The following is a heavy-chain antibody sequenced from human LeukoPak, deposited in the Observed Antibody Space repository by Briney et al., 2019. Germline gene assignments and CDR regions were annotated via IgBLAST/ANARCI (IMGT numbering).Heavy chain of an antibody. Sequence: GRSLRLSCAASGFTFTTYGMHWVRQAPGKGLEWVAVISYDGSNKYYADSVKGRFTISRDNSKNTLYLQMNRLRAEDTAVYFCAKDRFGSGSYSNYIYYYGMDVWGQGTRVTVSS. V-gene: IGHV3-30*18. CDR2: ISYDGSNK. CDR3: AKDRFGSGSYSNYIYYYGMDV. J-gene: IGHJ6*02. CDR1: GFTFTTYG. D-gene: IGHD3-10*01.